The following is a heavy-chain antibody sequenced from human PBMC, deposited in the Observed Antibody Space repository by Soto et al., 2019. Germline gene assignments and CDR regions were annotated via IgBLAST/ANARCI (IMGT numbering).Heavy chain of an antibody. CDR1: GFTFSSYA. CDR2: ISGSGGST. V-gene: IGHV3-23*01. CDR3: ATFPNYYGG. J-gene: IGHJ4*02. Sequence: GESLKISCAASGFTFSSYAMSWVRQAPGKGLEWVSAISGSGGSTYYADSVKGRFTISRDNAKNSLYLQMNSLRDDDTAVYYCATFPNYYGGWGQGTLVTVSS.